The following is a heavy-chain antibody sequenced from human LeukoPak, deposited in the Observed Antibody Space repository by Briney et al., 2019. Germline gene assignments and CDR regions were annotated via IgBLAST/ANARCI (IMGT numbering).Heavy chain of an antibody. V-gene: IGHV4-59*01. CDR1: GGSLNGYY. CDR2: IYYSGST. D-gene: IGHD3-22*01. Sequence: PSETLSLTCTVSGGSLNGYYWNWIRQPPGKALEWIGYIYYSGSTYYNPSLNNRVSMSVDPSKSQVSLRLSSVTAADTAVYFCARDLLEVNSKRAFDIWGQGTMVTVSS. CDR3: ARDLLEVNSKRAFDI. J-gene: IGHJ3*02.